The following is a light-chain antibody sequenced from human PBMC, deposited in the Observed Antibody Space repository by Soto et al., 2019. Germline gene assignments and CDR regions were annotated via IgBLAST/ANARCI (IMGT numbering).Light chain of an antibody. V-gene: IGKV3-20*01. CDR3: HQYGRSPIYT. CDR1: QSVSNDF. Sequence: EIVLTQSPGILSLSPGERATLSCRASQSVSNDFLAWYQQKPGQAPRLLIYGASTRATDVPDRFSGSGSGADFTLTISRLEPEDFAVYYCHQYGRSPIYTFGPGTKVDI. J-gene: IGKJ3*01. CDR2: GAS.